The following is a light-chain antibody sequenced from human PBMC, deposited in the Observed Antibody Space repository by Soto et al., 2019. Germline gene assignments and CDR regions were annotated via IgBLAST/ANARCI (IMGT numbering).Light chain of an antibody. V-gene: IGKV3-11*01. CDR2: DTS. J-gene: IGKJ1*01. Sequence: EIVLTQSPATLSLPPGERATLSSRASQSVNKYLAWFQQKLGQPPRLLIYDTSNRATGIPPRFSGSGSGTDFTLIISSLEPEDFAVYYCQQRFNWPWTFGQGTKVDIK. CDR1: QSVNKY. CDR3: QQRFNWPWT.